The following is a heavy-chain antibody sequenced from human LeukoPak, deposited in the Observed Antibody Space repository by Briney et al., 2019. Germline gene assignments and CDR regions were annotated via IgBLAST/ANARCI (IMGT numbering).Heavy chain of an antibody. CDR1: GGTFSSYA. Sequence: SVKVSCKASGGTFSSYAISWVRQAPGQGLEWMGRIIPIFGTANYAQKFQGRVTITTDESTSTAYMELSSLRSEDTAVYYCAREDRSRSTSCYEGYFDYWGQGTLVTVSS. CDR2: IIPIFGTA. CDR3: AREDRSRSTSCYEGYFDY. D-gene: IGHD2-2*01. J-gene: IGHJ4*02. V-gene: IGHV1-69*05.